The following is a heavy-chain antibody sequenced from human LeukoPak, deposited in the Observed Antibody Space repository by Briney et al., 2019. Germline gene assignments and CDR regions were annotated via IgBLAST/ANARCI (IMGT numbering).Heavy chain of an antibody. CDR2: INSDGSIT. V-gene: IGHV3-74*01. CDR3: AGDLKD. J-gene: IGHJ4*02. Sequence: GGSLRLPCTASGVTFSNNWVYWVREAPGKGVVWVSRINSDGSITGYADSVKGRFTIYRDSAKNTLYLQMNSLRAEDTAVYYCAGDLKDWGQGTLVTVSS. CDR1: GVTFSNNW.